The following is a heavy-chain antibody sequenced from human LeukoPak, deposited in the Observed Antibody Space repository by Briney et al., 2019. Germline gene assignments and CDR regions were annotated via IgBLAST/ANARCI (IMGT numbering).Heavy chain of an antibody. V-gene: IGHV1-18*01. CDR1: GYTFTSYG. Sequence: ASVKVSCKASGYTFTSYGISWVRQAPGQGLEWMGWISAYNGYTNYAQKLQGRVTMTTDTSTSTAYMELRSLRSDDTAVYYCARDPDHRIPIVVVPAAILRYMDVWGKGTTVTVSS. CDR2: ISAYNGYT. CDR3: ARDPDHRIPIVVVPAAILRYMDV. D-gene: IGHD2-2*01. J-gene: IGHJ6*03.